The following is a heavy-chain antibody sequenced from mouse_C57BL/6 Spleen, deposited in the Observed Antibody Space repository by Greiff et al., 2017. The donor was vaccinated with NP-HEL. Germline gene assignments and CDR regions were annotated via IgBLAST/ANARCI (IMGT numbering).Heavy chain of an antibody. CDR2: IFPGSGST. J-gene: IGHJ4*01. CDR1: GYTFTSHW. CDR3: ARGGGKDYAMDY. Sequence: VQLQQSGPELVRPGASVKISCKAPGYTFTSHWMQWVRQRPGQGLEWIGEIFPGSGSTDYNEKFKGKATLTVDTSSSTAYMQLSRLTSEDSAVYFCARGGGKDYAMDYWGQGTSVTVSS. V-gene: IGHV1-56*01.